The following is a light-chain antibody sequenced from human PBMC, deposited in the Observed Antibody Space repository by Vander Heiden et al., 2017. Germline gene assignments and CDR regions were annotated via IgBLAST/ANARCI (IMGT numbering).Light chain of an antibody. Sequence: DIQMTQSPSSLSASVGDRVTITCRASQSISSYLNWYQQKPGKAPKLLIYAASSLQSGVPSRLSGSGYGTDFTLTISSLQPEDFATYYCQQSDSTPPWTFGQGTKVEIK. J-gene: IGKJ1*01. CDR3: QQSDSTPPWT. CDR1: QSISSY. CDR2: AAS. V-gene: IGKV1-39*01.